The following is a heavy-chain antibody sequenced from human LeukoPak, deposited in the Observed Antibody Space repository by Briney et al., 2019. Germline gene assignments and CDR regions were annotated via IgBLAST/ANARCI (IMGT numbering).Heavy chain of an antibody. CDR1: GGSFSGYY. J-gene: IGHJ4*02. CDR2: IYYSGTT. CDR3: ATTTIRLGY. D-gene: IGHD1-26*01. Sequence: SETLSLTCAVYGGSFSGYYWSWIRQPPGKGLEWIGSIYYSGTTYYNPSLKSRVAISVDTSKNQFSLKLSSVTAADTAVYYYATTTIRLGYWGQGTLVTVSS. V-gene: IGHV4-34*01.